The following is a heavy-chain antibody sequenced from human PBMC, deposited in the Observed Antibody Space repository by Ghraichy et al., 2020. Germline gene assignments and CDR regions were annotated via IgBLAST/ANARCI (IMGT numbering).Heavy chain of an antibody. D-gene: IGHD3-10*01. J-gene: IGHJ6*02. CDR3: ARGRFGAYGMDV. CDR2: INSDGSST. CDR1: GFTFSSYW. V-gene: IGHV3-74*01. Sequence: GESLNISCAASGFTFSSYWMHWVRQAPGKGLVWVSRINSDGSSTNYADSVKGRFTISRDNDKNTLYLQMNSLRAEDTAVYYCARGRFGAYGMDVWGQGTTVTVSS.